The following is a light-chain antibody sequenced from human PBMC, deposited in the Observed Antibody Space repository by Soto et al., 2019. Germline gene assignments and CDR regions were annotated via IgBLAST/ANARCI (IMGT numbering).Light chain of an antibody. J-gene: IGKJ4*01. CDR3: QQYNNWPLT. V-gene: IGKV3-15*01. CDR1: QSMYNN. Sequence: EIVMTQSPATLSVSPGERATLSCRASQSMYNNLAWYQQKPGQAPRLLIYHASARATGIPAMSSGSGSGTEFTLTISSLQSEDFAVYYCQQYNNWPLTFGGGTKVEI. CDR2: HAS.